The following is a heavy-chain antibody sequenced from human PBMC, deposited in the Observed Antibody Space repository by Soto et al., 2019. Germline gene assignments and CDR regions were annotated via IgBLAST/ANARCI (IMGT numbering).Heavy chain of an antibody. D-gene: IGHD6-19*01. V-gene: IGHV4-61*01. CDR2: IYSSGST. J-gene: IGHJ4*02. CDR1: GGSVSSGSYY. Sequence: QVQLQESGPGLVKPSETLSLTCTVSGGSVSSGSYYWSCIRQPPGKGLEWIGYIYSSGSTNYNPSLKSRVTISVDTSKNQFSLKPSSVTAADTAVYYWARDWSPSGWFDYWGQGTLVTVSS. CDR3: ARDWSPSGWFDY.